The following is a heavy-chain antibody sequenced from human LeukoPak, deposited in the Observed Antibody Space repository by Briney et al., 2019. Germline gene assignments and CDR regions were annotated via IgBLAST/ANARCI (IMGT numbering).Heavy chain of an antibody. D-gene: IGHD1-26*01. CDR1: GFTFSSYA. V-gene: IGHV3-23*01. Sequence: GGSLRLSCAASGFTFSSYAMTWVRQAPGKGLEWVSTITYRGGSTYYADSVEGRFAISRDSSENTLYLQMNGLRGEDTAVYYCAKDDGGSPPDAFDIWGQGTLVTVSS. J-gene: IGHJ3*02. CDR3: AKDDGGSPPDAFDI. CDR2: ITYRGGST.